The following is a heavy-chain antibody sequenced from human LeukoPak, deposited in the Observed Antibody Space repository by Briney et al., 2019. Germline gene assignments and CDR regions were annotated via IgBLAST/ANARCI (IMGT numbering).Heavy chain of an antibody. Sequence: SVKVSCKASGYTFTSYYMHWVRQAPGQGLEWMGGIIPIFGTANYAQKFQGRVTITADKSTSTAYMELSSLRSEDTAVYYCARGYDILTGGQIFDYWGQGTLVTVSS. D-gene: IGHD3-9*01. CDR3: ARGYDILTGGQIFDY. J-gene: IGHJ4*02. CDR2: IIPIFGTA. V-gene: IGHV1-69*06. CDR1: GYTFTSYY.